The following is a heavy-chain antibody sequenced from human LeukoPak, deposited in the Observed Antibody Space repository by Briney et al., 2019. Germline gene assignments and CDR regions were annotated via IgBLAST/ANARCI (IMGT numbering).Heavy chain of an antibody. CDR3: ARDLSSTPNWELDH. V-gene: IGHV1-2*06. CDR1: GYTFSGYF. CDR2: INPGSGDT. D-gene: IGHD7-27*01. J-gene: IGHJ4*02. Sequence: ASVKVSXKASGYTFSGYFIHWVRQAPGQGLEWMGRINPGSGDTEFAQKFQGRVTMTRDTSISTAYMEVSGLTSDDTAIYYCARDLSSTPNWELDHWGQGTLVTVSS.